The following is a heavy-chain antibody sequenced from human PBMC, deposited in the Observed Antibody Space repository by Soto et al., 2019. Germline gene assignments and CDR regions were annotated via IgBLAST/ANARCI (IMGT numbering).Heavy chain of an antibody. V-gene: IGHV3-21*02. CDR2: INEDSSYI. CDR1: GFTFSTYS. Sequence: EVQLVESGGGLVKPGGSLRLSCAASGFTFSTYSMNWVRQAPGKGLEWVSSINEDSSYIYYAGPVRVRVTNSRDNAVDSLYLQMNSLRAEDTAGYYCVSDFGRYCRTGYMEVWGDGATVSVSS. J-gene: IGHJ6*03. D-gene: IGHD3-3*01. CDR3: VSDFGRYCRTGYMEV.